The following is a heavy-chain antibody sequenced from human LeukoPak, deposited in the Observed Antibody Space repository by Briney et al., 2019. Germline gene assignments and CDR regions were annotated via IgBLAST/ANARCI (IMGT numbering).Heavy chain of an antibody. V-gene: IGHV3-33*01. Sequence: PGRSLRLSCAASGFTFSSYGMHWVRQAPGKGLEWVAVIWYDGSNKYYADSVKGRFTISRDNSKNTLYLQMNSLRAEDTAVYYCARDFQRCSSWYLLGSSVTAPDYWGQGTLVTVSS. CDR1: GFTFSSYG. CDR2: IWYDGSNK. D-gene: IGHD6-13*01. CDR3: ARDFQRCSSWYLLGSSVTAPDY. J-gene: IGHJ4*02.